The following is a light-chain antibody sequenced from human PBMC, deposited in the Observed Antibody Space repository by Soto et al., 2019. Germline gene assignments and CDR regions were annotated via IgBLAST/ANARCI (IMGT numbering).Light chain of an antibody. V-gene: IGKV1-5*03. CDR1: QSVSSW. Sequence: DIQMTQSPSTLSASVGDRVTITCRASQSVSSWLAWYQQKPGKAPKLLICEASTLESGVPSRFSGSGSGTELTLTLSRLQPDDFATYYCQQASSFPLTFGQGTRLEIK. CDR3: QQASSFPLT. J-gene: IGKJ5*01. CDR2: EAS.